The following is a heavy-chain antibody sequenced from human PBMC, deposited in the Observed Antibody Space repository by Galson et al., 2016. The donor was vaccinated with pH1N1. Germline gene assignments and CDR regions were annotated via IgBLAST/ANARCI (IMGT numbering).Heavy chain of an antibody. Sequence: QSGAEVKKPGESLKISCKGSGYKFASSWIVWVRQMPGKGLEWMGIIWLGGSHIRYSPSFQGQVTISADKSINIVYLQWSSLKASDTAIYYCARQNDYGDYRGDAFDIWGQGTMVIVSS. CDR2: IWLGGSHI. CDR1: GYKFASSW. V-gene: IGHV5-51*01. CDR3: ARQNDYGDYRGDAFDI. J-gene: IGHJ3*02. D-gene: IGHD4-17*01.